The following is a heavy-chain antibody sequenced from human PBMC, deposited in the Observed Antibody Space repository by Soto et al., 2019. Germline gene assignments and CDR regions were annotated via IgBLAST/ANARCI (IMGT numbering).Heavy chain of an antibody. J-gene: IGHJ4*02. CDR3: ARGPSGDKVHY. Sequence: PSETLSLTCTVSGGSITSDYSCWSWIRQPPGEGLEWIGHIFDSGTTYTNQSLRSQVAISLDTSKNHFSLTLSSVTAADTAVYYCARGPSGDKVHYWGQGALVTVSS. CDR1: GGSITSDYSC. V-gene: IGHV4-30-4*01. CDR2: IFDSGTT. D-gene: IGHD7-27*01.